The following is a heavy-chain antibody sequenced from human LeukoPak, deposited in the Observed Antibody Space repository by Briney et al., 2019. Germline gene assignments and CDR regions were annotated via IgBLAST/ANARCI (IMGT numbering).Heavy chain of an antibody. D-gene: IGHD3-10*01. J-gene: IGHJ6*03. CDR3: ARLDTMRSGSYNYYYYMDV. Sequence: TSETLSLTCAVYGGSFSNYYWSWIRQPPGKGLEWIGEINHSGSTNYNPSLKSRLTISVDTSKNQFSLKLSSVTAADTAVYYCARLDTMRSGSYNYYYYMDVWGKGTTVTISS. CDR1: GGSFSNYY. V-gene: IGHV4-34*01. CDR2: INHSGST.